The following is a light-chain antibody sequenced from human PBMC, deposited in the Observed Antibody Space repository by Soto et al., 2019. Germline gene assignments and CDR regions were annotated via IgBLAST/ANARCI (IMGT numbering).Light chain of an antibody. V-gene: IGKV3-11*01. CDR1: QSVRSY. CDR2: DAS. J-gene: IGKJ4*01. CDR3: QHRANWPLT. Sequence: EIVLTQSPATLSLSPGERATLSCRASQSVRSYLAWYQQKSGQAPRLLIYDASNRAAGIPARFSGSGSGTDFTLTSRGLGPEDCAVYYCQHRANWPLTFGGGTMVEIK.